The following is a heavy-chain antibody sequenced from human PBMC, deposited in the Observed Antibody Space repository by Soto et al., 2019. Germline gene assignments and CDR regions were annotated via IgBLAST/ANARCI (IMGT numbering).Heavy chain of an antibody. CDR3: TSPDAGYSSSWYRGYGMDV. D-gene: IGHD6-13*01. J-gene: IGHJ6*02. CDR1: GFTFSNSW. CDR2: IKSKTDGGTT. V-gene: IGHV3-15*01. Sequence: GGSLRLSCAASGFTFSNSWMSWVRQAPGKGLEWVGRIKSKTDGGTTDYAAPVKGRFTISRDDSKNTLYLQMNSLKTEDTAVYYCTSPDAGYSSSWYRGYGMDVWGQGTTVTVSS.